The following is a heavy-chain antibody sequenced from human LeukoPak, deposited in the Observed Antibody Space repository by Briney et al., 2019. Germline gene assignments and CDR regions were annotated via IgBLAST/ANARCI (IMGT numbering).Heavy chain of an antibody. CDR1: GDSVSSSTAA. CDR2: TYYRSKWYS. D-gene: IGHD1-26*01. J-gene: IGHJ4*02. V-gene: IGHV6-1*01. Sequence: SQTLSLTCAISGDSVSSSTAAWNWMRQSPSRGLEWLGRTYYRSKWYSDFAEYVKSRITIDPDTSKNQFSLQLNSVTPDDTAVYFCARGRTYSGRIFDYWGQGTLVTVSS. CDR3: ARGRTYSGRIFDY.